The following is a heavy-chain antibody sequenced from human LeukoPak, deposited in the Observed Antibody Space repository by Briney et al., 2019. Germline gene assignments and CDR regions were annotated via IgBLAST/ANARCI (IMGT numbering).Heavy chain of an antibody. CDR1: GFTVSSNY. CDR2: IKSKTDGGTT. V-gene: IGHV3-15*01. J-gene: IGHJ4*02. Sequence: PGGSLRLSCAASGFTVSSNYMSWVRQAPGKGLEWVGRIKSKTDGGTTDYAAPVKGRSTISRDDSKNTLYLQMNSLKTEDTAVYYCTTDPMGYDSSGYYYFYFDYWGQGTLVTVSS. D-gene: IGHD3-22*01. CDR3: TTDPMGYDSSGYYYFYFDY.